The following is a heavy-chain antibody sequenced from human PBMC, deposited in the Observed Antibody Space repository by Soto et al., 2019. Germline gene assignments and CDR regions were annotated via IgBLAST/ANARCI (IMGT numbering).Heavy chain of an antibody. V-gene: IGHV3-48*01. CDR3: AKTYSSDRGAFDV. Sequence: EVQLVESGGGLVQPGGSLRLSCAASGFTFSSYSMNWVRQAPGKGLEWVSYISSGSSTIYYADSVKGRFTISRDNAQNSLYLQMNSLRAEVTAVYYCAKTYSSDRGAFDVWGQGTMVTVSS. CDR2: ISSGSSTI. J-gene: IGHJ3*01. CDR1: GFTFSSYS. D-gene: IGHD6-19*01.